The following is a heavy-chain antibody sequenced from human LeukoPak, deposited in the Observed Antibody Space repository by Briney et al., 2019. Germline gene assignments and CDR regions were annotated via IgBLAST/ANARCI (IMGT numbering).Heavy chain of an antibody. V-gene: IGHV3-30*02. CDR2: IRYDGSDK. D-gene: IGHD1-26*01. J-gene: IGHJ4*02. CDR1: GFTSSSYW. CDR3: AKDSSRSYNHFDY. Sequence: PGGSLRLSCAASGFTSSSYWMSWVRQAPGKGLEWVTFIRYDGSDKYYADSVKGRFTISRDNSKNTLYLQMNGLRAEDTAFYYCAKDSSRSYNHFDYWGQGTLVTVSS.